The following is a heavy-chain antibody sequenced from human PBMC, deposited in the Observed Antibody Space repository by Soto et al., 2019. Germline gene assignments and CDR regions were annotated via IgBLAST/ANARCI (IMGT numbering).Heavy chain of an antibody. CDR3: ARDRGRYDFPYYYGMDV. J-gene: IGHJ6*02. Sequence: QVPLVESGGGVVQPGRSLRLSCAASGFTFSSYGMHWVRQAPGKGLEWVAVIWYDGSNKYYADSVKGRFTISRDNSKNTLYLQMNSLRAEDTAVYYCARDRGRYDFPYYYGMDVWGQGTTVTVSS. CDR1: GFTFSSYG. CDR2: IWYDGSNK. D-gene: IGHD3-3*01. V-gene: IGHV3-33*01.